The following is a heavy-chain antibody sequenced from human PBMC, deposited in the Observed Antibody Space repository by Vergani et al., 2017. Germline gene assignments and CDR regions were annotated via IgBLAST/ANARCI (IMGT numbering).Heavy chain of an antibody. Sequence: QLQLQESGPGLVKPSETLSLTCTVSGCSISSSCYYWGWIRQPPGKGLEWIGSIYYSGSTYYNPSLKSRVTISVDTSKNQFSLKLSSVTAADTAVYYCARHIVGATRDWFDPWGQGTLVTVSS. D-gene: IGHD1-26*01. V-gene: IGHV4-39*01. CDR2: IYYSGST. CDR1: GCSISSSCYY. CDR3: ARHIVGATRDWFDP. J-gene: IGHJ5*02.